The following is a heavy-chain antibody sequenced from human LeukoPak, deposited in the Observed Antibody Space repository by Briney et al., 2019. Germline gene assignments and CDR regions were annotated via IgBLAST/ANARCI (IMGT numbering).Heavy chain of an antibody. V-gene: IGHV4-38-2*02. CDR3: ARVYSYMDV. CDR2: IYHSGST. D-gene: IGHD2-21*01. CDR1: YSISSGYY. Sequence: SETLSLTCTGYSISSGYYWGWIRQPPGKGLEWIGSIYHSGSTNYNPSLKSRVTISVDTSKNQFSLKLSSVTAADTAVYYCARVYSYMDVWGKGTTVTVSS. J-gene: IGHJ6*03.